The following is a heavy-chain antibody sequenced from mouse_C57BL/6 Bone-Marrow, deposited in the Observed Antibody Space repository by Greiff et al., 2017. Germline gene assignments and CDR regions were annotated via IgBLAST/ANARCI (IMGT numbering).Heavy chain of an antibody. V-gene: IGHV1-52*01. CDR3: GSDYGSRAFAD. CDR1: GYTFTSYW. J-gene: IGHJ3*01. Sequence: QVQLQQPGAELVRPGSSVKLSCKASGYTFTSYWMHWVKQRPIQGLEWIGKIDPSDSETHYNQKFKDKATLTVDKSSSTAYMQLSSLTSEDSAVYYCGSDYGSRAFADRGHGTLVTVSA. CDR2: IDPSDSET. D-gene: IGHD1-1*01.